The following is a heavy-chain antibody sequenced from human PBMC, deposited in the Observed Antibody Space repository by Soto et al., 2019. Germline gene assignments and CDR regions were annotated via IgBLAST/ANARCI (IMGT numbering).Heavy chain of an antibody. CDR2: IIPIFGTA. J-gene: IGHJ2*01. V-gene: IGHV1-69*13. Sequence: ASVKVSCKASGGTFSSYAISWVRQALGQGLEWMGGIIPIFGTANYAQKFQGRVTITADESTSTAYMELSSLRSEDTAVYYCVGSGSYYKYWYFDLWGRGTMVTVSS. D-gene: IGHD3-10*01. CDR3: VGSGSYYKYWYFDL. CDR1: GGTFSSYA.